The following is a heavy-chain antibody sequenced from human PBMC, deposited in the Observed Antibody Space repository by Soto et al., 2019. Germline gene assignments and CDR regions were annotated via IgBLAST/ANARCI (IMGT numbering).Heavy chain of an antibody. J-gene: IGHJ4*02. V-gene: IGHV1-69*01. D-gene: IGHD6-6*01. CDR2: IIPIFGPA. CDR3: GRGSSLTKVEY. Sequence: QVQLVQAGSEVKKPGSSVRVSCKASGGSVSNSAISWLRQSPGQGLEWMGGIIPIFGPAIYARKFQGRFTISADESTGTAYMELNKVRSDDTAVYYCGRGSSLTKVEYWGKGTLVTVSS. CDR1: GGSVSNSA.